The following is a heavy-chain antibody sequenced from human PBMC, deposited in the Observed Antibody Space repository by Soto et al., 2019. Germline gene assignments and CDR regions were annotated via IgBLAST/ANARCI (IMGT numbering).Heavy chain of an antibody. CDR2: ISSSSSYI. J-gene: IGHJ3*02. V-gene: IGHV3-21*01. CDR3: ATRDGYCSSTSCQGDAFDI. CDR1: GFPFSSYS. D-gene: IGHD2-2*03. Sequence: PGGSMRLSCAASGFPFSSYSMNWVRQAPGKGLEWVSSISSSSSYIYYADSVKGRFTISRDNAKNSLYLQMNSLRAEDTAVYYCATRDGYCSSTSCQGDAFDIWGQGTMVTVSS.